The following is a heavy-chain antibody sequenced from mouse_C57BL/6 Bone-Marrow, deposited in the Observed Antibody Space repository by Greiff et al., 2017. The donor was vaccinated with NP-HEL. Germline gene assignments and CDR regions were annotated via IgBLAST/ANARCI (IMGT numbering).Heavy chain of an antibody. J-gene: IGHJ3*01. CDR1: GYSITSGYY. CDR2: ISYDGSN. CDR3: ARGSLNYYGSSYGFAY. Sequence: EVQLQESGPGLVKPSQSLSLTCSVTGYSITSGYYWNWIRQFPGNKLEWMGYISYDGSNNYNPSFKNRISITRDTSKNQFFLKLNSVTTEDTATYYCARGSLNYYGSSYGFAYWGQGTLVTVSA. D-gene: IGHD1-1*01. V-gene: IGHV3-6*01.